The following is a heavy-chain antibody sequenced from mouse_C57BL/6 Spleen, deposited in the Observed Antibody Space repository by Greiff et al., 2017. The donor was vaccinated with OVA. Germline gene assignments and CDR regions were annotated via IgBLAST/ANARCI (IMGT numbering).Heavy chain of an antibody. CDR2: IDPNSGGT. V-gene: IGHV1-72*01. CDR1: GYTFPPYV. Sequence: QVQLQQPGAELVKPGASVKLSCKASGYTFPPYVMHWVKQRPGRGLEWIGRIDPNSGGTKYNEKFKSKATLTVDKPSSTAYMQLSSLTSEDSAVYYCARGVATREYFDYWGQGTTLTVSS. J-gene: IGHJ2*01. CDR3: ARGVATREYFDY. D-gene: IGHD1-1*02.